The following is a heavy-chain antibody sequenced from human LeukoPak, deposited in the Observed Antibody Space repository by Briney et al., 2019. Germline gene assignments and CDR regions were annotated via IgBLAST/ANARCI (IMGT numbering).Heavy chain of an antibody. Sequence: GSLRLSCAASGFTFSDYYMSWIRQAPGKGLEWVSYISSSGSTIYYADSVKGRFTISRDNAKNSLYLQMNSLRAEDTAVYYCARDSSIAAAGYTFDYWGQGTLVTVSS. CDR1: GFTFSDYY. D-gene: IGHD6-13*01. V-gene: IGHV3-11*01. CDR3: ARDSSIAAAGYTFDY. CDR2: ISSSGSTI. J-gene: IGHJ4*02.